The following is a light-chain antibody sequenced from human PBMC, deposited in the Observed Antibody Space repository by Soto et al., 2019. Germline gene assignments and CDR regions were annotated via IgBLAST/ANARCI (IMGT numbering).Light chain of an antibody. J-gene: IGKJ5*01. CDR1: QSVSRN. CDR2: GAS. V-gene: IGKV3-15*01. CDR3: QQYSNWPT. Sequence: EIVMTQSPATLSVSPGERATLSCRAGQSVSRNLAWYQQRPGQDPRLLISGASTRATGIAARFSGSGSGREFTLTISSLQSEDSALYYCQQYSNWPTFGQGTRLEIK.